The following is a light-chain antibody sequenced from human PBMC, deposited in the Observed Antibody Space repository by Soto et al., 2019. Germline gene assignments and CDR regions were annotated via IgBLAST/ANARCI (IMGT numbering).Light chain of an antibody. J-gene: IGLJ2*01. CDR1: MRDVGAYNL. V-gene: IGLV2-8*01. CDR2: DVT. CDR3: SSYAGSNNLV. Sequence: QSALTQPASVSGSAGQSITISCSGTMRDVGAYNLVSWYQQHPGTAPKLIIYDVTERPSGVPDRFSGSKSGNTASLTVSGLQAEDEADYYCSSYAGSNNLVFGGGTKLTVL.